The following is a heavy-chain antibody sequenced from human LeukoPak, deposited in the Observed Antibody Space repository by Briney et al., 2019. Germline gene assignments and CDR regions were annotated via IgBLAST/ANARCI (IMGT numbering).Heavy chain of an antibody. D-gene: IGHD6-19*01. Sequence: GGSLRLSCAASGFTFSSYWMSWVRQAPGKGLEWVANIKQDGSEKYYVDSVKGRFTISRDNAKNSLYLQMNSLRAEDTAAYYCASWSGQWLTYFDYWGQGTLVTVSS. V-gene: IGHV3-7*01. J-gene: IGHJ4*02. CDR3: ASWSGQWLTYFDY. CDR1: GFTFSSYW. CDR2: IKQDGSEK.